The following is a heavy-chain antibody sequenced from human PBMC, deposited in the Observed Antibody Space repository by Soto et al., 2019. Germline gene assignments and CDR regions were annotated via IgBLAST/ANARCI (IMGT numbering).Heavy chain of an antibody. V-gene: IGHV5-51*01. CDR2: IYPGDSDT. CDR1: GYAFTSYW. J-gene: IGHJ5*02. CDR3: ARGYCTTTICDPWFDP. Sequence: AESLKISCTGSGYAFTSYWIAWVRQMPGKGLEWMGIIYPGDSDTRYSPSFQGQVTISADKSITTAYLQWSSLKASDTAMYYCARGYCTTTICDPWFDPWGQGTLVTVSS. D-gene: IGHD2-2*01.